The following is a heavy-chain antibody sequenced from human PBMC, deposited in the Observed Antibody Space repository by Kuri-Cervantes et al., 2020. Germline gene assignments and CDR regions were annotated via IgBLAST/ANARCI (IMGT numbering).Heavy chain of an antibody. D-gene: IGHD6-19*01. CDR2: INPSGGST. J-gene: IGHJ4*02. CDR1: GYTFTSYY. Sequence: ASVKVSCKASGYTFTSYYMHWVRQAPGQGLEWMGIINPSGGSTSYAQKFQGRVTMTRDTSTSTVYMELSSLRSEDTAVYYCAWAANGIAVAGRGYYFDYWGQGTLVTVSS. V-gene: IGHV1-46*01. CDR3: AWAANGIAVAGRGYYFDY.